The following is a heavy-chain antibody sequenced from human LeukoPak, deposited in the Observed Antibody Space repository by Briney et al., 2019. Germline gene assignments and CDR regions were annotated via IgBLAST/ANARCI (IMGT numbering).Heavy chain of an antibody. D-gene: IGHD1-1*01. CDR3: ARGWNFFDS. J-gene: IGHJ4*02. Sequence: SQTLSLTCPISGDSVSGNSAAWNWIRQSPSRGLEWLGRTYYRSKWSNDYAVSVRSRININPDTSKNQLSLQLDSVTPEDTAVYYCARGWNFFDSWGQGILVTVSS. V-gene: IGHV6-1*01. CDR2: TYYRSKWSN. CDR1: GDSVSGNSAA.